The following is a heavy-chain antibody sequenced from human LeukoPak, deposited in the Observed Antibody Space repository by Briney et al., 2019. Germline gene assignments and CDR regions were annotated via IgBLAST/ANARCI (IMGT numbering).Heavy chain of an antibody. J-gene: IGHJ6*03. D-gene: IGHD2-2*01. CDR2: IYTSGST. V-gene: IGHV4-61*02. CDR3: ARDGPVVVPAAKSTFGPQGPYYYYYYMDV. Sequence: SETLSLTCTVSGGSISSSSYYWSWIRQPAGKGLEWIGRIYTSGSTNYNPSLKSRVTISVDTSKNQFSLKLSSVTAADTAVYYCARDGPVVVPAAKSTFGPQGPYYYYYYMDVWGKGTTVTISS. CDR1: GGSISSSSYY.